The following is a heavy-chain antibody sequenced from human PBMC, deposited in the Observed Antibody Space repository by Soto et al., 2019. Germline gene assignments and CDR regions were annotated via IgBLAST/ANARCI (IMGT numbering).Heavy chain of an antibody. V-gene: IGHV1-46*01. Sequence: ASVKVSCKASGYTFPSYYMHWVRQAPGQGLEWMGIINPRGGSTSYAQKFQGRVTMTRDTSTSTVYMELSSLSSDDTAVYYCARNATYYDYSAKYGYYWGQGTLVPVSS. CDR3: ARNATYYDYSAKYGYY. CDR1: GYTFPSYY. CDR2: INPRGGST. J-gene: IGHJ4*02. D-gene: IGHD3-22*01.